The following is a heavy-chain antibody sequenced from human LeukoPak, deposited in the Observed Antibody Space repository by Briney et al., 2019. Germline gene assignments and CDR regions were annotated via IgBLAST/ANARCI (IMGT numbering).Heavy chain of an antibody. CDR2: IYHSGST. CDR3: ARASHDYGDYSHFDY. CDR1: GGSISSRNW. J-gene: IGHJ4*02. Sequence: PSGTLSLTCAVSGGSISSRNWWSWVRQPPGKGLEWIGEIYHSGSTNYNPSLKTRVTISVDKFKNQFSLKLSSVTAADTAVYYCARASHDYGDYSHFDYWGQGTLVTVSS. V-gene: IGHV4-4*02. D-gene: IGHD4-17*01.